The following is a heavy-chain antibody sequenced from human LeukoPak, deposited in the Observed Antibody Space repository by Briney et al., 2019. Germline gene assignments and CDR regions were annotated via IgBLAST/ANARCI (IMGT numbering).Heavy chain of an antibody. V-gene: IGHV3-48*04. CDR2: ISSSSSTI. J-gene: IGHJ3*02. CDR3: ARGQYCTNGVCARDAFDI. D-gene: IGHD2-8*01. CDR1: GFTFSSYS. Sequence: GGSLRLSCAASGFTFSSYSMNWVRQAPGKGLEWVSYISSSSSTIYYADSVKGRFTISRDNAKNSLYLQMNSLRAGDTAVYYCARGQYCTNGVCARDAFDIWGQGTMVTVSS.